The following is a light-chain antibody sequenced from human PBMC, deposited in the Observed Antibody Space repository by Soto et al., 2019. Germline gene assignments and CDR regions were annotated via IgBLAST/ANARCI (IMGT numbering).Light chain of an antibody. CDR3: QSYDTSNPLV. CDR2: EDN. CDR1: SGSIGSSY. V-gene: IGLV6-57*01. J-gene: IGLJ3*02. Sequence: NFMLTQPHSVSASPGKTVTISCTRSSGSIGSSYVQWYQQRPGSSPTTVIFEDNQRPTGVPVRFSGSIDSSPNSASLVISGLRTEDEAHYYCQSYDTSNPLVFGGGTKLTVL.